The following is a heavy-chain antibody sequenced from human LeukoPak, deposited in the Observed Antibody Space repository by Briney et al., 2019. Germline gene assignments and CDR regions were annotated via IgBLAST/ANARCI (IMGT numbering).Heavy chain of an antibody. Sequence: PSETLSLTCTVSGGSISSYYWSWLRQPPGKGLEWIGYIYYSGSTNYNPSLKSRVTISVDTSKTQFSLKLSSVTAADTAVYYCATPLGTSGWYYFDYWGQGTLVTVSS. CDR1: GGSISSYY. D-gene: IGHD6-19*01. V-gene: IGHV4-59*01. J-gene: IGHJ4*02. CDR2: IYYSGST. CDR3: ATPLGTSGWYYFDY.